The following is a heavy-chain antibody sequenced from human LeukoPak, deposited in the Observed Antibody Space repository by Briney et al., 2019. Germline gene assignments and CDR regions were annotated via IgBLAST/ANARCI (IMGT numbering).Heavy chain of an antibody. V-gene: IGHV4-39*01. CDR1: GGSITSSNYY. D-gene: IGHD3-10*01. Sequence: KTSETLSLTCTVSGGSITSSNYYWGWIRQPPGKGLEWIGSFYYSGSTNYNPSLKSRVTISVDTSKNQFSLKLSSVTAADTAVYYCVYYYGSGSVEYWGQGTLATVSS. J-gene: IGHJ4*02. CDR2: FYYSGST. CDR3: VYYYGSGSVEY.